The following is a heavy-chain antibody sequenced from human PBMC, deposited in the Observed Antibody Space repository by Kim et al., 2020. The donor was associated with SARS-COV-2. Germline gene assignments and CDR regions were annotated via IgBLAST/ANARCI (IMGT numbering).Heavy chain of an antibody. D-gene: IGHD3-16*02. CDR3: AVIPATARHPTGNVDY. CDR1: GGTFSSYA. CDR2: IIPIFGTA. V-gene: IGHV1-69*13. J-gene: IGHJ4*02. Sequence: SVKVSCKASGGTFSSYAISWVRQAPGQGLEWMGGIIPIFGTANYAQKFQGRVTITADESTSTAYMELSSLRSEDTAVYYCAVIPATARHPTGNVDYWGQGTLVTVSS.